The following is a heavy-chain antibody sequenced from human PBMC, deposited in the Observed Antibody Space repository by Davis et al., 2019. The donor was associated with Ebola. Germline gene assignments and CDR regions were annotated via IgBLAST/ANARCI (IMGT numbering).Heavy chain of an antibody. V-gene: IGHV5-10-1*01. Sequence: GESLKISCKGSGYSFTSYWISWVRQMPGKGLEWMGRIDPSDSYTNYSPSFQGHVTISADKSISTAYLQWSSLKASDTAMYYCARPDNYYDSSGDYYYMDVWGKGTTVTVSS. D-gene: IGHD3-22*01. J-gene: IGHJ6*03. CDR2: IDPSDSYT. CDR3: ARPDNYYDSSGDYYYMDV. CDR1: GYSFTSYW.